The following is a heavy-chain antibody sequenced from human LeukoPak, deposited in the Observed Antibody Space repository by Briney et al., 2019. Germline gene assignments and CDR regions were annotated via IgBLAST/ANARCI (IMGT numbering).Heavy chain of an antibody. V-gene: IGHV3-11*01. D-gene: IGHD3-16*02. J-gene: IGHJ4*02. CDR1: GFTFSDYY. CDR3: AGTYYDYVWGSYRYTPSDY. CDR2: ISSSGSTI. Sequence: PGGSLRLSCAASGFTFSDYYMSWIRQAPGKGLEWVSYISSSGSTIYYADSVKGRLTISRDNAKNSLYLQMNSLRAEDTAVYYCAGTYYDYVWGSYRYTPSDYWGQGTLVTVSS.